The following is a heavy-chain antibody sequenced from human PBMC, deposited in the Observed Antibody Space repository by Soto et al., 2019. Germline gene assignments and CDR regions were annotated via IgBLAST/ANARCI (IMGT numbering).Heavy chain of an antibody. Sequence: GGSLRLSCAVSGFTFSDYYMSWIRQAPGKGLEWVSYISSSSTYTNYADSVKGRFTISRDNAKNSLYLQMNSLRVEDTAVYYCARDRLDYAMELWGQGTAVTVSS. D-gene: IGHD3-9*01. J-gene: IGHJ6*02. V-gene: IGHV3-11*05. CDR1: GFTFSDYY. CDR2: ISSSSTYT. CDR3: ARDRLDYAMEL.